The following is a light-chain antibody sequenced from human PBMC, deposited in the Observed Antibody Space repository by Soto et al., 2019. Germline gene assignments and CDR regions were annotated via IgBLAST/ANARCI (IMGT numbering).Light chain of an antibody. Sequence: EIVLTQSPGTLSLSPGERATFSCRASQSVSSSYIAWYQQKRGQAPRRLIYGASIRATGIPDRFSGSGSGTDFTLTISRLEPEDLALYYCQQYHTSPLTFGRGTKVDIK. J-gene: IGKJ1*01. CDR2: GAS. V-gene: IGKV3-20*01. CDR3: QQYHTSPLT. CDR1: QSVSSSY.